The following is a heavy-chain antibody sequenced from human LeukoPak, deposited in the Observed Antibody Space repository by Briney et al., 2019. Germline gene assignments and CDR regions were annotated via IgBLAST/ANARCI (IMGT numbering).Heavy chain of an antibody. Sequence: ASVKVSCKASGYTFTSYGISWVRQAPGQGLEWVGWISAYNGNTNYAQKLQGRVPMTTDTSTSTAYMELRSLRSDDTAVYYCARTKSSGWYLVGFDPWGQGTLVTVSS. J-gene: IGHJ5*02. D-gene: IGHD6-19*01. V-gene: IGHV1-18*01. CDR3: ARTKSSGWYLVGFDP. CDR2: ISAYNGNT. CDR1: GYTFTSYG.